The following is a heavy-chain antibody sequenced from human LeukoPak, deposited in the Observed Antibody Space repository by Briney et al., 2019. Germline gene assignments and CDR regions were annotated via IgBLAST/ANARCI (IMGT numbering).Heavy chain of an antibody. CDR3: ARRGGYYYYGMDV. D-gene: IGHD3-16*01. CDR2: IYPGDSDT. Sequence: GESLKISCKTSGYSFSNYWIGWVRQMPGKGLEWMGIIYPGDSDTRYSPSFQGQVTISADKSISTAYLQWSSLKASDTAMYYCARRGGYYYYGMDVWGQGTTVTVSS. CDR1: GYSFSNYW. J-gene: IGHJ6*02. V-gene: IGHV5-51*01.